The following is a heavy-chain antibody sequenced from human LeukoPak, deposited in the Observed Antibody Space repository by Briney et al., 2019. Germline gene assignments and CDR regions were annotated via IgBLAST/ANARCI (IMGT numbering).Heavy chain of an antibody. J-gene: IGHJ3*02. Sequence: PGGSLRLSCAASGFTVSSNYMSWVRQAPGKGLEWVSVIYSGGSTYYADSVKGRFTISRDNSKNTLYLQMNSLRAEDTAVYYCARECYYDSSGYYYRDSGAFDIWGQGTMVTVSS. CDR2: IYSGGST. V-gene: IGHV3-53*01. CDR3: ARECYYDSSGYYYRDSGAFDI. D-gene: IGHD3-22*01. CDR1: GFTVSSNY.